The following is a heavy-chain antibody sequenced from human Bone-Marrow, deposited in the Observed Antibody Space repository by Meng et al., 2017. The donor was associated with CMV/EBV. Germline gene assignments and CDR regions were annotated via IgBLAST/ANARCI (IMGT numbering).Heavy chain of an antibody. J-gene: IGHJ6*02. CDR2: IKQDGSEK. V-gene: IGHV3-7*01. CDR3: ARDDIAAAGMGYYYYYGMDV. Sequence: GESLKISCAASGFTFSSYWMSWVRQAPGKGLEWVANIKQDGSEKYYVDSVKGRFTISRDNAKNSLYLQMNSLRAEDTAVYYCARDDIAAAGMGYYYYYGMDVWGQGTTVTGSS. CDR1: GFTFSSYW. D-gene: IGHD6-13*01.